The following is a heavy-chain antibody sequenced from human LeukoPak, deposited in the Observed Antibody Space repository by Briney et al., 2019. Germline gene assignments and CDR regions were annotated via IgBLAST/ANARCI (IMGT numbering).Heavy chain of an antibody. Sequence: GGSLRLSCAASGFTFSSYGMHWVRQAPGKGLEWVAVISYDGSNKYHADSVKGRFTISRDNSKNTLYLQMNSLRAEDTAVYYCAKVRITMVRGGTFDYWGQGTLVTVSS. D-gene: IGHD3-10*01. CDR3: AKVRITMVRGGTFDY. CDR1: GFTFSSYG. V-gene: IGHV3-30*18. J-gene: IGHJ4*02. CDR2: ISYDGSNK.